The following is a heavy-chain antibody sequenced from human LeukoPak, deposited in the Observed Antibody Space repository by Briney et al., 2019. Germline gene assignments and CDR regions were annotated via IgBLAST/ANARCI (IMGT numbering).Heavy chain of an antibody. V-gene: IGHV4-59*08. CDR2: MYYSGST. D-gene: IGHD3-22*01. J-gene: IGHJ3*02. CDR1: GGSISSHY. CDR3: ARALNYYDSSGSNDAFDI. Sequence: SETLSLTCTVSGGSISSHYWTWIRQPPGKGLEWIAYMYYSGSTIHNPSLKSRVTISVDTSKNQFSLNLSSVTAAGTAVYYCARALNYYDSSGSNDAFDIWGQGTMVTVSS.